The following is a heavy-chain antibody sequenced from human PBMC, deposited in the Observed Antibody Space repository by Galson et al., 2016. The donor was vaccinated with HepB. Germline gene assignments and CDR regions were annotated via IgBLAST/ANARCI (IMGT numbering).Heavy chain of an antibody. CDR3: ARPYTYYFGSGSYFDVCHSGMYV. CDR2: ISASSGTI. J-gene: IGHJ6*02. V-gene: IGHV3-48*01. D-gene: IGHD3-10*01. CDR1: GFRFSDYN. Sequence: SLRLSCAASGFRFSDYNMNWVRQAPGRGLEWVAYISASSGTIYYADSVKGRFTISRDNANNSLSLQMNSLRAEDTAFYYCARPYTYYFGSGSYFDVCHSGMYVWGQGTTFTVSS.